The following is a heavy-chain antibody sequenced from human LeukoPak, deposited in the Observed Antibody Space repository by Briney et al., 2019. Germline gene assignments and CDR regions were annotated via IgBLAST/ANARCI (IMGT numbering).Heavy chain of an antibody. V-gene: IGHV3-7*01. CDR2: IKQDGSEK. Sequence: GGSLRLSCAASGFTFSSYWMSWVRQAPGEGLEWVANIKQDGSEKYYVDSVKGRFTISRDNAKNSLYLQMNSLRAEDTAVYYCARISRAEWPIYLYYYYYMDVWGKGTTVTVSS. CDR3: ARISRAEWPIYLYYYYYMDV. D-gene: IGHD3-3*01. CDR1: GFTFSSYW. J-gene: IGHJ6*03.